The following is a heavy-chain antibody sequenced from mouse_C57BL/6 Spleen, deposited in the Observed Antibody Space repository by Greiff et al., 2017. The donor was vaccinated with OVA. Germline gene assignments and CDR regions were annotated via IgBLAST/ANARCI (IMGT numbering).Heavy chain of an antibody. CDR3: ARGGAPYVDY. Sequence: VQLQQPGAELVMPGASVKLSCKASGYTFTSYWLHWVKQRPGQGLEWIGEIDPSDSYTNYNHKFKGKSTLTVDKSSSTAYMQLSSLTSEDAAVYDCARGGAPYVDYWGQGTTLTVSS. CDR2: IDPSDSYT. V-gene: IGHV1-69*01. CDR1: GYTFTSYW. J-gene: IGHJ2*01.